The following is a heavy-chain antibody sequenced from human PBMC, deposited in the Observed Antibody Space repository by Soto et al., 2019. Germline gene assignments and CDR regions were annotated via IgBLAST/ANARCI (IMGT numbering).Heavy chain of an antibody. D-gene: IGHD4-17*01. V-gene: IGHV4-30-4*01. Sequence: SETLSLTCTVSGGSISSGDYYWSWIRQPPGKGLEWIGYIYYSGSTYYNPSLKGRVTISVDTSKDQFSLKLSSVTAADTAVYYCASNGDYAWFDPWGQGTLVTVSS. J-gene: IGHJ5*02. CDR1: GGSISSGDYY. CDR3: ASNGDYAWFDP. CDR2: IYYSGST.